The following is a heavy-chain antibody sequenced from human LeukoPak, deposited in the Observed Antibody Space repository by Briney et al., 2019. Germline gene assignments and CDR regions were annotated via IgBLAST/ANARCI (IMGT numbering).Heavy chain of an antibody. J-gene: IGHJ6*02. CDR1: GFTFSTYD. CDR2: ISSSSRTI. V-gene: IGHV3-48*01. CDR3: ARLRYYAMDV. Sequence: GGSLRLSCAASGFTFSTYDMNWVRQAPGKGLERVSYISSSSRTISYADSVKGRFTISRDNAKNSLYLQMNSLRAEDTAVYYCARLRYYAMDVWGQGTTVTASS.